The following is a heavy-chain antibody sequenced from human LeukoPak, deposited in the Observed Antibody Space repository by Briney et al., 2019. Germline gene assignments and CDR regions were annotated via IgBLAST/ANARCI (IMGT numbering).Heavy chain of an antibody. CDR3: ARDGDYYDSSGYTQAAFDI. Sequence: ASVTVSCTASGYTFTGYYMHWVRQAPGQGLEWMGWINPNSGGTNYAQKFQGWVTMTRDTSISTAYMGLSRLRSDDTAVYYCARDGDYYDSSGYTQAAFDIWGQGTMVTVSS. CDR2: INPNSGGT. CDR1: GYTFTGYY. V-gene: IGHV1-2*04. J-gene: IGHJ3*02. D-gene: IGHD3-22*01.